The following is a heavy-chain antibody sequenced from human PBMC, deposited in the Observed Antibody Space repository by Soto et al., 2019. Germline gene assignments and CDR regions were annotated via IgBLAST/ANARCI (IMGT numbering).Heavy chain of an antibody. CDR1: GGSISSSSYY. Sequence: SETLSLTCTVSGGSISSSSYYWGWIRQPPGKGLEWIGSIYYIGSTYYNPSLKSRVTISVDTSKNQFSLKLSSVTAADTAVYYCARQPRILTGYSGHFDSWGQGTLVTVSS. CDR2: IYYIGST. J-gene: IGHJ4*02. CDR3: ARQPRILTGYSGHFDS. V-gene: IGHV4-39*01. D-gene: IGHD3-9*01.